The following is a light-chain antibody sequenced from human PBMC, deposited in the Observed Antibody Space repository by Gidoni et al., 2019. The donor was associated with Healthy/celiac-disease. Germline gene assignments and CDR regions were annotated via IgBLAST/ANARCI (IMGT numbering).Light chain of an antibody. V-gene: IGKV3-11*01. J-gene: IGKJ5*01. CDR3: QQRSNWLWT. Sequence: EMVLKQSPATLSLSPGERATLSCRASQSVSSYLAWYQQKPGQAPRLLIYDASNRATGIPARFSGSVSGTDFTLTISSLAPEDFAVYYCQQRSNWLWTFGPXTRLEIK. CDR2: DAS. CDR1: QSVSSY.